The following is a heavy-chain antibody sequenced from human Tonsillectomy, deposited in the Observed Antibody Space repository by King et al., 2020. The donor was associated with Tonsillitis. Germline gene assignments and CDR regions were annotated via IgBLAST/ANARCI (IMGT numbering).Heavy chain of an antibody. Sequence: EVQLVESGAEVKKPGESLKISCKGSGYSFANYWIGWVRQIPGKGLEWMGIIYPGDSDTRYSPSFQGQVTISADKSISTAYLQWSSLKASDTAIYYCARHYYDSSGSLDYWGQGTLVTVSS. CDR3: ARHYYDSSGSLDY. CDR1: GYSFANYW. V-gene: IGHV5-51*01. CDR2: IYPGDSDT. D-gene: IGHD3-22*01. J-gene: IGHJ4*02.